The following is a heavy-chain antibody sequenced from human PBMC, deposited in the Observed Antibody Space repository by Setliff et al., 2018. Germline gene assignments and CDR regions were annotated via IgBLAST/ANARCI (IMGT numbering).Heavy chain of an antibody. CDR3: ARDRYYNFWSGYLKGGYVDY. V-gene: IGHV3-7*01. J-gene: IGHJ4*02. CDR1: GFTFSSYW. D-gene: IGHD3-3*01. CDR2: IKQDGSEK. Sequence: GSLRLSCAASGFTFSSYWMSWVRQAPGKGLEWVANIKQDGSEKYYVDSVKGRFTISRDNAKNSLYLQMNSLRAEDTAVYYCARDRYYNFWSGYLKGGYVDYWGQGTLVTVSS.